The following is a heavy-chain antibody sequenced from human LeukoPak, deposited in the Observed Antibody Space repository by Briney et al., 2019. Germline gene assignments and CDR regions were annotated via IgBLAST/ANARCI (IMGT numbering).Heavy chain of an antibody. J-gene: IGHJ5*02. Sequence: SGGSLRLSCAASGFTFSNAWMSWVRQAPGKGLEWVANIKEDGSEKYYVDSVKGRFTISRDNAKNSLYLQMNSLRAEDTAVYYCARDRISAISRGWFDPWGQGTLVTVSS. CDR1: GFTFSNAW. D-gene: IGHD2-21*01. CDR3: ARDRISAISRGWFDP. CDR2: IKEDGSEK. V-gene: IGHV3-7*01.